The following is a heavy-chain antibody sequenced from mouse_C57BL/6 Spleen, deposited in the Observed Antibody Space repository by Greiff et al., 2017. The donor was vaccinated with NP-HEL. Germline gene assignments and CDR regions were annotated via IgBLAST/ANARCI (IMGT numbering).Heavy chain of an antibody. CDR1: GYTFTSYW. CDR2: INPSSGYT. V-gene: IGHV1-7*01. CDR3: ARRELRDGAMDY. D-gene: IGHD3-2*02. Sequence: QVQLQQSGAELAKPGASVKLSCKASGYTFTSYWMHWVKQRPGQGLEWIGYINPSSGYTKYNQKFKDKATLTVDKSSSTAYMQLSSLTYEGSAVYYCARRELRDGAMDYWGQGTTVTVSS. J-gene: IGHJ4*01.